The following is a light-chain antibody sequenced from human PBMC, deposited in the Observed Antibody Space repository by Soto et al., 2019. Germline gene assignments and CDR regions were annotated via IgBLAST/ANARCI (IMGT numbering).Light chain of an antibody. V-gene: IGKV1-5*01. J-gene: IGKJ1*01. Sequence: GDRVTITCRASQSISRWLAWHQQKPGKAPKLLIYDASSLESGVPSRFRGSGSGTELTITISSLQPDDFETYYCQQYKSYSPTFGQGTKVDIK. CDR3: QQYKSYSPT. CDR2: DAS. CDR1: QSISRW.